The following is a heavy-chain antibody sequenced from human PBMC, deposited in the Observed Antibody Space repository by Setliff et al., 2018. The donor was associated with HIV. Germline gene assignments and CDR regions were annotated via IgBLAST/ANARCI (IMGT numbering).Heavy chain of an antibody. CDR1: GGSFSDYY. D-gene: IGHD2-15*01. V-gene: IGHV4-34*01. CDR3: ARRPIKGYGPFDS. Sequence: PSETLSLTCAVFGGSFSDYYWTWIRQPPGEGLEWIGEITHSGSTNYNPSLKTRVTISVDTSRNQFSLKLTSVTAADTAVYYCARRPIKGYGPFDSWGPGTLVTVSS. CDR2: ITHSGST. J-gene: IGHJ4*02.